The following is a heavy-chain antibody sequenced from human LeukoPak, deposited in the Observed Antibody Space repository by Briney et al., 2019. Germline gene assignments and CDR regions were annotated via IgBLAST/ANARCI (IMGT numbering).Heavy chain of an antibody. Sequence: GESLRISFKGSGYSFTTYWIAWVRQMPGKGLEWMGVIYPGDSDTRYSPSFQGQVTISADKSISTAYLQWGSLKASDTAMYYCARQSAYYYDTSGLIDNWGQGTLVTVSS. D-gene: IGHD3-22*01. CDR1: GYSFTTYW. V-gene: IGHV5-51*01. J-gene: IGHJ4*02. CDR3: ARQSAYYYDTSGLIDN. CDR2: IYPGDSDT.